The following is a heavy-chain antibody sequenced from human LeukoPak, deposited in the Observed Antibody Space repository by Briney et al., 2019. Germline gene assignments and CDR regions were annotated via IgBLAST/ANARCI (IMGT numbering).Heavy chain of an antibody. CDR2: ISSSSSYI. V-gene: IGHV3-21*01. Sequence: GGSLRLSCAASGFTSSSYSMNWVRQAPGKGLEWVSSISSSSSYIYYADSVKGRFTISRDNAKNSLYLQMNSLRAEDTAVYYCARDFGDYTYYYYYGMDVWGKGTTVTVSS. CDR1: GFTSSSYS. J-gene: IGHJ6*04. CDR3: ARDFGDYTYYYYYGMDV. D-gene: IGHD4-17*01.